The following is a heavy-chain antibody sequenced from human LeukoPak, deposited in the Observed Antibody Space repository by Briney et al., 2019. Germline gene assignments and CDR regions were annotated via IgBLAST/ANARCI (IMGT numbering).Heavy chain of an antibody. V-gene: IGHV3-21*01. D-gene: IGHD6-13*01. Sequence: GGSLRLSCAASGFTFSSYSMSWVRQAPGKGLEWVSSISSSSGYIYYADSVKGRFTISRDNAKNSLYLQMNSLRAEDTAVYYCARDGAGIAAYCGQGTLVTVSS. CDR2: ISSSSGYI. J-gene: IGHJ4*02. CDR3: ARDGAGIAAY. CDR1: GFTFSSYS.